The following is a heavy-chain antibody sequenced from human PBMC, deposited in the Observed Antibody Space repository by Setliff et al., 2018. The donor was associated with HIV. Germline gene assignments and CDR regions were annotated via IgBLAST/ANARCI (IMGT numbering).Heavy chain of an antibody. Sequence: PSETLSLTCAVYGGSFSGYYWSWIRQPPGKGPEWIGEINHSGSTNYNPSLKSRVTISVDTSKNQFSLKLSSVTAADTAVYYCNIYYYYYMDAWGKGTTVTVSS. CDR1: GGSFSGYY. V-gene: IGHV4-34*01. J-gene: IGHJ6*03. CDR3: NIYYYYYMDA. CDR2: INHSGST.